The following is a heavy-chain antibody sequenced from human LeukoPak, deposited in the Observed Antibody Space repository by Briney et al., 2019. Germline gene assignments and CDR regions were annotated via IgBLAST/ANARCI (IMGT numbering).Heavy chain of an antibody. D-gene: IGHD3-10*01. CDR1: GYTFTSYD. J-gene: IGHJ4*02. CDR3: ARGLRTAEYGSGSYLFDY. V-gene: IGHV1-8*01. Sequence: ASVKVSCKASGYTFTSYDINWVRQATGQGLECMGWMNPNSGNTGYAQKFQGRVTMTRNTSISTAYMELSSLRSEDTAVYYCARGLRTAEYGSGSYLFDYWGQGTLVTVSS. CDR2: MNPNSGNT.